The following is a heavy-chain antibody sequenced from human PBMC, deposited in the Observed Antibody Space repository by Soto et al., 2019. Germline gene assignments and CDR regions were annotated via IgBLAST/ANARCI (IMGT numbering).Heavy chain of an antibody. V-gene: IGHV1-2*02. J-gene: IGHJ5*02. CDR1: RYTFTGYY. CDR3: AREGILDLPAATWFDP. D-gene: IGHD2-2*01. CDR2: INPNSGGT. Sequence: ASVKVSCKASRYTFTGYYMHWVRQAPGQGLEWMGWINPNSGGTNYAQKFQGRVSMTRDTSIRTAYMELTRLRSDNTAVYYCAREGILDLPAATWFDPWGQGTLVTVSS.